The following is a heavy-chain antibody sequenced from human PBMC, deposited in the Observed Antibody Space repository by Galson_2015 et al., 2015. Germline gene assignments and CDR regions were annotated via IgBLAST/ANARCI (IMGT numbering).Heavy chain of an antibody. CDR1: GFTFRDYS. CDR2: ISNGGSTI. J-gene: IGHJ6*03. V-gene: IGHV3-48*02. CDR3: ANSGSGSGLYYYYMDV. Sequence: SLRLSCAASGFTFRDYSMNWVRQAPGKWLEWISYISNGGSTIYYADSVKGRFTISRDNAKNSLYLQMNSLRDEDTAVYYCANSGSGSGLYYYYMDVWGKGTTVTVSS. D-gene: IGHD3-10*01.